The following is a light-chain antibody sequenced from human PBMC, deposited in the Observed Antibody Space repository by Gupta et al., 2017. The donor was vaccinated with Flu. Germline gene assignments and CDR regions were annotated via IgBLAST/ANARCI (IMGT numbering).Light chain of an antibody. CDR2: DDS. CDR1: NIVGKY. V-gene: IGLV3-21*02. J-gene: IGLJ2*01. Sequence: SYVLTQPPSLSVAPGQTASITCEGNNIVGKYVHWYHQKPGRDPLLVVEDDSDRPSRIPPRFFCDTNCGTATPMTSXGXDGDEAXEYYYVWGNNSEHHGLFGGGTKLTV. CDR3: YVWGNNSEHHGL.